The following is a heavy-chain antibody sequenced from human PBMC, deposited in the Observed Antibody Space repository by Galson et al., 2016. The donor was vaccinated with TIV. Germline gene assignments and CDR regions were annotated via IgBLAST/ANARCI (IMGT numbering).Heavy chain of an antibody. V-gene: IGHV1-69*10. CDR1: GGTLSNDP. D-gene: IGHD2-21*02. CDR2: IIPMAGIS. Sequence: SVKVSCKASGGTLSNDPITWVRQAPGQGLEWMGGIIPMAGISDNSQKFQGRVSITADVSTNTVYMELSSLRSEETAVFYCARLTPCGGDCFYFDRWGQGTLVTVSS. CDR3: ARLTPCGGDCFYFDR. J-gene: IGHJ4*02.